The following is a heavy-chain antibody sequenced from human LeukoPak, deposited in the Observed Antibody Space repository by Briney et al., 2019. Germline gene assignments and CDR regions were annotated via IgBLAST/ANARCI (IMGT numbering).Heavy chain of an antibody. J-gene: IGHJ4*02. D-gene: IGHD4-17*01. CDR2: ISGDGGST. Sequence: PGGSLRLSCAASGFTFDDYAMHWVRQAPGKGLEWVSLISGDGGSTYYADSEKGRFTISRDNSKNSLYLQMNSLRTEDTALYYCAKVQPNDYGDQNGVDYWGQGTLVTVSS. V-gene: IGHV3-43*02. CDR1: GFTFDDYA. CDR3: AKVQPNDYGDQNGVDY.